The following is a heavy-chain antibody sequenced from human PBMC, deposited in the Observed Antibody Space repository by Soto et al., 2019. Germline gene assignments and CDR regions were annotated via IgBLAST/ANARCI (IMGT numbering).Heavy chain of an antibody. CDR2: INHSGST. Sequence: QVHLQQWGAGLLKPSETLSLTCAVYGGSFSGYYWSWFRQPPGKGLEWIGEINHSGSTKYNPSLERRVTISVEPSKNQFSLKLSSVTAADTAVYYCASKHFFCALFGVVNTHFDYWSQGTMVSVSS. D-gene: IGHD3-3*01. V-gene: IGHV4-34*01. CDR3: ASKHFFCALFGVVNTHFDY. J-gene: IGHJ4*02. CDR1: GGSFSGYY.